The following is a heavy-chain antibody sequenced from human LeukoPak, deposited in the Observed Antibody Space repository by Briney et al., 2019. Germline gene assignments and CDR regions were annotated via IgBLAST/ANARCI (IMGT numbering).Heavy chain of an antibody. CDR3: ARERMEWQQLATGYFDY. D-gene: IGHD6-13*01. CDR1: GGSFSGYY. Sequence: SETLSLTCAVYGGSFSGYYWSWIRQPPGKGLEWIGEINHSGSTNYNPSLKSRVTISVDTSKNQYSLKLSSVTAADTAVYYCARERMEWQQLATGYFDYWGQGTLVTVSS. CDR2: INHSGST. V-gene: IGHV4-34*01. J-gene: IGHJ4*02.